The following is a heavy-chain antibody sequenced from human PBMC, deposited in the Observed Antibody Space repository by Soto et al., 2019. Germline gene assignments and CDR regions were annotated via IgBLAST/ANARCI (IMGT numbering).Heavy chain of an antibody. J-gene: IGHJ5*02. CDR2: IIPIFGTA. CDR3: AREAGSYGGNHNWFDP. Sequence: AASVKVSCKASGGTFSSYAISWVRQAPGQGLEWMGGIIPIFGTANYAQKFQGRVTITADESTSTAYMELSSLRSEDTAVYYCAREAGSYGGNHNWFDPWGQGTLVTVSS. V-gene: IGHV1-69*13. CDR1: GGTFSSYA. D-gene: IGHD1-26*01.